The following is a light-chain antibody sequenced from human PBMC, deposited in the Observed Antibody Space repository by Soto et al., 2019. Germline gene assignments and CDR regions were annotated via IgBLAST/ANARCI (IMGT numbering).Light chain of an antibody. Sequence: DIQMTQSPSSLSASVGDRVTITCRASQSISFYLNWYQHKPGKAPKVLIYAASNLQSGVPSRFSGSGSGTDFTLTISSLRTEDFATYSCQQSYSAPITFGQGTRLEIK. J-gene: IGKJ5*01. CDR1: QSISFY. CDR2: AAS. V-gene: IGKV1-39*01. CDR3: QQSYSAPIT.